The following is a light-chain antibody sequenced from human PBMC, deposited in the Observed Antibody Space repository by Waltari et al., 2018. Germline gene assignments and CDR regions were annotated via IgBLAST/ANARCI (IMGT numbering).Light chain of an antibody. V-gene: IGKV1-39*01. CDR2: DTF. CDR3: QQSRDTPRT. CDR1: QSIRSF. J-gene: IGKJ1*01. Sequence: DIRLTQSPPSLSASAGDRVTITCRASQSIRSFLNWYQQKPGKAPKLLIYDTFKLETGGPPRFSGSGSGTDFTLTINSLQPDDFATYYCQQSRDTPRTFGQGTRVEIK.